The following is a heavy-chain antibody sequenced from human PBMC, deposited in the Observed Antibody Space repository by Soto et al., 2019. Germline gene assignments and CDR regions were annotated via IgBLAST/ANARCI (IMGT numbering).Heavy chain of an antibody. J-gene: IGHJ6*03. CDR1: GFTLSGYA. V-gene: IGHV3-64*01. D-gene: IGHD6-6*01. CDR2: ISSNGVGT. Sequence: PGGSLRLSCAASGFTLSGYAMDWVRQAPGKGLEYVSGISSNGVGTYYANSVQGRFTISRDNSKNTVYPQMGSLRPEDMAVYYCARRARPDFYYMDVWGKGTTVTXSS. CDR3: ARRARPDFYYMDV.